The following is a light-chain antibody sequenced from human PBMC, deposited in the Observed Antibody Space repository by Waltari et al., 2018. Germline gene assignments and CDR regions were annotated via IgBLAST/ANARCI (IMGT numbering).Light chain of an antibody. J-gene: IGLJ3*02. Sequence: QSALTQPASVSGSPGQSITISCTGTSSDVGGSNYVSWYQQHPGKAPKLMIYDVSKRSSGVSNRFSGSKSGNTASLTISGLQAEDEADYYCCSYAGSSTVFGGGTKLTVL. CDR2: DVS. V-gene: IGLV2-23*02. CDR3: CSYAGSSTV. CDR1: SSDVGGSNY.